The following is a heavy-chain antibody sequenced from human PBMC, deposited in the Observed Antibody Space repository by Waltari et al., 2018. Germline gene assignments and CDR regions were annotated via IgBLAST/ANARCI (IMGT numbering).Heavy chain of an antibody. CDR3: ARGGSSGYYPHSANYYYMDV. CDR1: GGSFSGYY. CDR2: INHSGST. V-gene: IGHV4-34*01. J-gene: IGHJ6*03. D-gene: IGHD3-22*01. Sequence: QVQLQQWGAGLLKPSETLSLTCAVYGGSFSGYYWSWIRQPPGKGLEWIGEINHSGSTHYNPHLKSRVTISVDTSKNQFSLKLSSVTAADTAVYYCARGGSSGYYPHSANYYYMDVWGKGTTVTVSS.